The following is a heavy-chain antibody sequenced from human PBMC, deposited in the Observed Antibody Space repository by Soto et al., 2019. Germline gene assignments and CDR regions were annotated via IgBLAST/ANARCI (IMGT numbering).Heavy chain of an antibody. CDR2: ISSNSAYI. J-gene: IGHJ5*02. V-gene: IGHV3-21*01. CDR3: TRDASRDSSARGWFDP. Sequence: GGSLRLSCAASGFTFRSFTMNWVRQAPGRGLEWVSTISSNSAYIYYTDALRGRFTISRDNAKNSLHLQMNSLRAEDTAVYYCTRDASRDSSARGWFDPWGPGTLVTVSS. CDR1: GFTFRSFT. D-gene: IGHD6-13*01.